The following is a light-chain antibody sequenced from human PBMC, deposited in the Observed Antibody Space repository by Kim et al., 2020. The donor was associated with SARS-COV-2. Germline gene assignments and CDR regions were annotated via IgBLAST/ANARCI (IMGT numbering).Light chain of an antibody. V-gene: IGLV2-14*01. CDR2: DVS. CDR1: SSDVGGYNY. Sequence: QSALTQPASVSGSPGQSITISCTGTSSDVGGYNYVSWYQQHPGKAPKLMIYDVSKRPSGVSNRSSGSKSGNTASLTISGLQAEDEADYYCSSYTSSSTLGFGGGTQLTVL. J-gene: IGLJ2*01. CDR3: SSYTSSSTLG.